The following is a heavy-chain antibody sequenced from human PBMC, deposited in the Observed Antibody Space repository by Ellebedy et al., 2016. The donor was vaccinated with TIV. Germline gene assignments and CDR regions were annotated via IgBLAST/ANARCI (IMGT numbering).Heavy chain of an antibody. J-gene: IGHJ4*02. V-gene: IGHV4-39*01. CDR2: IYYSGST. D-gene: IGHD2-8*01. CDR3: ARHAGYCTIGTCYSFDY. CDR1: GDSISSRSHY. Sequence: MPSETLSLTCNVSGDSISSRSHYWGWIRQPPGKGLEWIGSIYYSGSTYYNPSLRIRITVSVDTSKNYFLLKLSSVTAADTAVYYCARHAGYCTIGTCYSFDYWGQGTLVTVSS.